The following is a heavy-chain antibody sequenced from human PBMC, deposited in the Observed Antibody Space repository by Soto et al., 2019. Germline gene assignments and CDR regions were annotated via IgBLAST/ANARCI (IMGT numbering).Heavy chain of an antibody. Sequence: PSETLSLTCAVSGGSISSSNWWSWVRQPPGKGLEWIGEIYHSGSTNYNPSLKSRVTISVDKSKNQFSLKLSSVTAADTAVYYCAREHSGTKSSNFDDWGQGTLVTVSS. J-gene: IGHJ4*02. CDR3: AREHSGTKSSNFDD. CDR2: IYHSGST. V-gene: IGHV4-4*02. CDR1: GGSISSSNW. D-gene: IGHD2-8*01.